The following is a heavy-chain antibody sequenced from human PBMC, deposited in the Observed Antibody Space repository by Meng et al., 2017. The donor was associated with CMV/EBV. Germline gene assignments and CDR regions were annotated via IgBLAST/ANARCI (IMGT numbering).Heavy chain of an antibody. Sequence: SVKVSCKASGGTFSSYAISWVRQAPGQGLEWMGGIIPIFGTANYAQKFQGRVTITTDESTSTAYMELSSLRSEDTAVYYCARGYCSSCAFDIWGQGTMVTVSS. J-gene: IGHJ3*02. V-gene: IGHV1-69*05. CDR2: IIPIFGTA. D-gene: IGHD2-2*01. CDR1: GGTFSSYA. CDR3: ARGYCSSCAFDI.